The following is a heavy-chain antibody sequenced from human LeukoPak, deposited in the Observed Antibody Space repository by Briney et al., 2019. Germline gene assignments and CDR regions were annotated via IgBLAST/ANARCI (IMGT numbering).Heavy chain of an antibody. CDR1: GGSISSYY. V-gene: IGHV4-59*12. Sequence: SETLSLTCTVSGGSISSYYWSWIRQPPGKGLEWIGYIYYSGSTNYNPSLKSRVTISVDTSKNQFSLSLSSVTAADTAVYYCARTTITISSGGFDYWGLGTLVTVSS. D-gene: IGHD3-3*01. CDR3: ARTTITISSGGFDY. J-gene: IGHJ4*02. CDR2: IYYSGST.